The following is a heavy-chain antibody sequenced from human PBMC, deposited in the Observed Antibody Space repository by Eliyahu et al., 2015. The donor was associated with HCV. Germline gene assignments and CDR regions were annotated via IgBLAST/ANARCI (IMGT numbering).Heavy chain of an antibody. CDR3: ARDKKGYNWNDGMKNYYGMDV. CDR2: IYYSGST. V-gene: IGHV4-61*01. D-gene: IGHD1-20*01. Sequence: QVQLQESGPGLVKPSETLSLTCTVSGGSVSSGSYYWSWIRRPPGPPGKGLEWIGYIYYSGSTNYNPSLKSRVTISVDTSKNQFSLKLSSVTAADTAVYYCARDKKGYNWNDGMKNYYGMDVWGQGTTVTVSS. J-gene: IGHJ6*02. CDR1: GGSVSSGSYY.